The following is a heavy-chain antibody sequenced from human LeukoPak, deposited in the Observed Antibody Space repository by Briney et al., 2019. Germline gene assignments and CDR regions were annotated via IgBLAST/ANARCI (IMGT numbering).Heavy chain of an antibody. V-gene: IGHV4-38-2*01. D-gene: IGHD1-14*01. CDR1: GYSIGSGHY. CDR2: IYHSGST. CDR3: ARTYNWNHGRYYFEY. Sequence: PSETLSLTCAVSGYSIGSGHYRAWIRQPPGKGLEWIGSIYHSGSTYYNPSLKSRVTISVDTSKNQFSLKLSSVTAADTAVYYCARTYNWNHGRYYFEYWGQGTLVTVSS. J-gene: IGHJ4*02.